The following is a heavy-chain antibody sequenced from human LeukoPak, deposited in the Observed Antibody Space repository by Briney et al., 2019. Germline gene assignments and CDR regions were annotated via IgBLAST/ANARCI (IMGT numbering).Heavy chain of an antibody. Sequence: PGRSLRLSCAASGFTFSSYGMRWVRQAPGKGLEWVAVISYDGSNKYYADSVKGRFTISRDNSKNTLYLQMNSLRAEDTAVYYCAKEGIFSAYYFDYWGQGTLVTVSS. CDR3: AKEGIFSAYYFDY. CDR2: ISYDGSNK. V-gene: IGHV3-30*18. CDR1: GFTFSSYG. J-gene: IGHJ4*02. D-gene: IGHD3-9*01.